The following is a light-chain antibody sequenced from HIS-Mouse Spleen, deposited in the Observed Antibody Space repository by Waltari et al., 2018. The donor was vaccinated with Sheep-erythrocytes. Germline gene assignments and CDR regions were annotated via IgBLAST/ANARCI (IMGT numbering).Light chain of an antibody. Sequence: QSALTQPRSVSGSPGQSVTISCTGTSSDVGGYNYVSWYQQHPGKAPKLMIYDVSKRSAWYPDRFSGSKSGNTASLTISGLQAEDEADYYCCSYAGSYNHVFATGTKVTVL. V-gene: IGLV2-11*01. J-gene: IGLJ1*01. CDR1: SSDVGGYNY. CDR2: DVS. CDR3: CSYAGSYNHV.